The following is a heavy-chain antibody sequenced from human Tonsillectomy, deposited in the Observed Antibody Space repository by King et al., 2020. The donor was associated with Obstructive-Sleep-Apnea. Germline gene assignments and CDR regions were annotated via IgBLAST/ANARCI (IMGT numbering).Heavy chain of an antibody. CDR2: LSGYETRT. V-gene: IGHV3-64D*06. Sequence: VQLVESGGGLVQPGGSLRLSFSSYGFTFRSFSMHWVRQAPGKGLEFVSALSGYETRTYYADSFKGSLTISRANSKHTLYLQMSSLRPEDTALYYCVRDGKYCNGGSCYFDYWGRGTLVTVSS. CDR3: VRDGKYCNGGSCYFDY. J-gene: IGHJ4*02. D-gene: IGHD2-15*01. CDR1: GFTFRSFS.